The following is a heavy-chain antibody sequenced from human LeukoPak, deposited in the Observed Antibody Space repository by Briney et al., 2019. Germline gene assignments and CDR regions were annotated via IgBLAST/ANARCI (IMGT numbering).Heavy chain of an antibody. CDR3: ARDNGEAHSSGCQHY. D-gene: IGHD6-19*01. CDR1: GGTFSSYA. CDR2: IIPIFGTA. V-gene: IGHV1-69*13. Sequence: ASVKVSCKASGGTFSSYAISWVRQAPGQGLEWMGGIIPIFGTANYARKFQGRVTITADESTSTAYMELSSLRSEDTAVYYCARDNGEAHSSGCQHYWGQGTLVTVSS. J-gene: IGHJ4*02.